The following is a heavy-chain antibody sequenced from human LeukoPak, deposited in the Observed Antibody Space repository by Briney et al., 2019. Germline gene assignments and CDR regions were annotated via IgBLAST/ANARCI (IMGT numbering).Heavy chain of an antibody. CDR2: INPKNGGT. CDR1: GYIFSDHY. J-gene: IGHJ6*03. CDR3: ASDGGGDFWSRDYYMDV. D-gene: IGHD3-3*01. Sequence: ASVKVSCNPSGYIFSDHYMHWVRQAPGQGLEWMAWINPKNGGTTYAPKFQGRVTLTRDTSISTFYMELSRLTSDDTAVYYCASDGGGDFWSRDYYMDVWGKGTTVTVS. V-gene: IGHV1-2*02.